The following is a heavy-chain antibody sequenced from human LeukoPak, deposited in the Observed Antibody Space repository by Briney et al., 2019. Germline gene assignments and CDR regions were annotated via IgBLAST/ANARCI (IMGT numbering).Heavy chain of an antibody. J-gene: IGHJ4*02. CDR1: GITFSSYG. D-gene: IGHD5-12*01. Sequence: VGSLRLSCAASGITFSSYGMHSVRQAPGKGLEWVANIWYDESNKFYTDSVRGRFTISRDNSKNTLYLQMNSLRAEDTAVYFCARAMRSGYDYWGQGTLVTVSS. CDR2: IWYDESNK. V-gene: IGHV3-33*01. CDR3: ARAMRSGYDY.